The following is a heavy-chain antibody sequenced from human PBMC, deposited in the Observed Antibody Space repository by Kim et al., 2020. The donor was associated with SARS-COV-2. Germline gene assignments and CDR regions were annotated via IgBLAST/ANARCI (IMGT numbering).Heavy chain of an antibody. CDR1: GFTFSSYV. J-gene: IGHJ3*02. D-gene: IGHD2-2*01. V-gene: IGHV3-30*18. Sequence: GGSLRLSCAASGFTFSSYVMHWVRQAPGKGLEWVAVISYDGSNKYYADSVKGRFTISRDNSKNTLYLQMNSLRAEDTAVYYCAKVRTWYQLLSGYDAFDIWGQGTMVTVSS. CDR3: AKVRTWYQLLSGYDAFDI. CDR2: ISYDGSNK.